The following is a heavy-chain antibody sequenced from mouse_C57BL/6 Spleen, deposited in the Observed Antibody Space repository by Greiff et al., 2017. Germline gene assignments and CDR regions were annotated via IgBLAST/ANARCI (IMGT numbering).Heavy chain of an antibody. CDR2: ILPGSGST. Sequence: VQLVESGAELMKPGASVKLSCKATGYTFTGYWIEWVKQRPGHGLEWIGEILPGSGSTNYNEKFKGKATFTAATSSNTAYMQLSSLTTEDAAIYFGARSGYRKGGYFDVWGTGTTVTVSS. CDR3: ARSGYRKGGYFDV. V-gene: IGHV1-9*01. CDR1: GYTFTGYW. J-gene: IGHJ1*03. D-gene: IGHD2-12*01.